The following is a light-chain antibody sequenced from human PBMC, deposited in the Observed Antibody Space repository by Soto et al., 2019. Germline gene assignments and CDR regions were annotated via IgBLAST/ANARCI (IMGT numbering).Light chain of an antibody. V-gene: IGLV2-14*01. CDR1: SSDVGGYNY. CDR2: EVS. CDR3: NSYTSKSTGV. Sequence: SALTQPASVSVSPGQSITISCTGTSSDVGGYNYVSWYQQHPGKAPKLIIYEVSNRPSGVSNRFSGSKSGNTASLTISGLQAEDEADYYCNSYTSKSTGVFGTGTKVTVL. J-gene: IGLJ1*01.